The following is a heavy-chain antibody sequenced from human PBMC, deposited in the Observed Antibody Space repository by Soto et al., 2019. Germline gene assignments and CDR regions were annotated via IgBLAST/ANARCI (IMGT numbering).Heavy chain of an antibody. D-gene: IGHD6-13*01. CDR2: ISYDGSNK. Sequence: GGSLRLSCAASGFTFSSYGMHWVRQAPGKGLEWVAVISYDGSNKYYADSVKGRFTIPRDNSKNTLYLQMNSLRAEDTAVYYCDKGYSSSPALDYWGQGTLVTVSS. CDR1: GFTFSSYG. V-gene: IGHV3-30*18. CDR3: DKGYSSSPALDY. J-gene: IGHJ4*02.